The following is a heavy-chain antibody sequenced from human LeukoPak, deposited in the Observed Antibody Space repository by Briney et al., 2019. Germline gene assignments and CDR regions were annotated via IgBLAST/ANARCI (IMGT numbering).Heavy chain of an antibody. CDR1: GGSISSSSYY. Sequence: SETLSLTCTVSGGSISSSSYYWGWIRQPPGKGLEWIGSIYYSGSTYYNPSPKSRVTISVDTSKNQFSLKLSSVTAADTAVYYCARASQPQTYYDFWSGYWGGNWFDPWGQGTLVTVSS. V-gene: IGHV4-39*07. D-gene: IGHD3-3*01. J-gene: IGHJ5*02. CDR3: ARASQPQTYYDFWSGYWGGNWFDP. CDR2: IYYSGST.